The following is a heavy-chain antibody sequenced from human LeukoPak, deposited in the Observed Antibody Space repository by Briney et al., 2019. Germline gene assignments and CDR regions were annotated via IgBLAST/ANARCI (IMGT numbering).Heavy chain of an antibody. V-gene: IGHV4-4*07. J-gene: IGHJ6*03. CDR3: ARDSFSGYTYGYTYYYMEV. CDR1: GGSISDFY. D-gene: IGHD5-18*01. CDR2: IYSSGST. Sequence: PSETLSLTCIVSGGSISDFYWSWVRQSAGKGLEYIGRIYSSGSTNYNPSLKSRVAMSVDTSKNQFSLNLRSLTAADTAVYYCARDSFSGYTYGYTYYYMEVWGKGTTVTVSS.